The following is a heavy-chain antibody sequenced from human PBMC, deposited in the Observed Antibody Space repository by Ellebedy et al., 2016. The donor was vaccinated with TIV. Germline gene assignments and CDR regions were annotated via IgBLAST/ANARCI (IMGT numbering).Heavy chain of an antibody. CDR3: ARAVYYYDSSGYYYVDAFDI. CDR1: GFTFSSYW. CDR2: IKQDGSEK. J-gene: IGHJ3*02. D-gene: IGHD3-22*01. V-gene: IGHV3-7*03. Sequence: PGGSLRLSCAASGFTFSSYWMSWVRQAPGKGLEWVANIKQDGSEKYYVDSVKGRFTISRDNAKNSLYLQMNSLRAEDTDVYYCARAVYYYDSSGYYYVDAFDIWGQGTMVTVSS.